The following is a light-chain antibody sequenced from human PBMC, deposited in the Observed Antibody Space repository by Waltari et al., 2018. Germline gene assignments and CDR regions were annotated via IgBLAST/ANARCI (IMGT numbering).Light chain of an antibody. V-gene: IGLV2-8*01. Sequence: QSALTQPPSASGSPGQSVTISCTGTSSDVGGYNSVSWYQQHPGKAPKLMIYEVTKRPSGVPDRFSGSKSGNTASLTVSGLQAEDEAGYYGSSYAGSNKYVLFGGGTKLTVL. CDR2: EVT. CDR3: SSYAGSNKYVL. J-gene: IGLJ2*01. CDR1: SSDVGGYNS.